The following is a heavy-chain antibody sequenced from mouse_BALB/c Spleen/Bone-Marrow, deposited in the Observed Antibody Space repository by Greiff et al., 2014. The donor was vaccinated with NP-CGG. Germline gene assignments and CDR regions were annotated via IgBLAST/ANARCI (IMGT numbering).Heavy chain of an antibody. CDR1: GYTFTDYC. Sequence: VQLQQSGPELVKPGASVKISCKASGYTFTDYCINWVKQKPGQGLEWIGWIYPGSGNTQYNEKFKGKATLTVDTSSNTAYMQLSSLTSEGPVVFFCESPPYYYGSSPSWYFDVWGAGTTVTVSS. J-gene: IGHJ1*01. CDR3: ESPPYYYGSSPSWYFDV. D-gene: IGHD1-1*01. CDR2: IYPGSGNT. V-gene: IGHV1-84*02.